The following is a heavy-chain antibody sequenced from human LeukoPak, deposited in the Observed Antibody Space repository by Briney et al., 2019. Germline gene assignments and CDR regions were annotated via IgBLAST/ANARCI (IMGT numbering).Heavy chain of an antibody. CDR1: GRSFSGYY. V-gene: IGHV4-34*01. CDR2: INHSGST. Sequence: PSETLSLTCAVYGRSFSGYYWSWIRQPPGKGLEWIGEINHSGSTNYNTSLKSRVTISVDTSKNQFSQKLSSVTAADTAVYYCARLLRWFDPWGQGTLVTVSS. J-gene: IGHJ5*02. CDR3: ARLLRWFDP. D-gene: IGHD3-16*01.